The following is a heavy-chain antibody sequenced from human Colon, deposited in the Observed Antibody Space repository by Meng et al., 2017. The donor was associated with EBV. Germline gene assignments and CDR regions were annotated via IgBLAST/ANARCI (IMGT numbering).Heavy chain of an antibody. J-gene: IGHJ4*02. D-gene: IGHD3-22*01. Sequence: QVPGRGSPPALVTPSATLSVACVVSGNSITNHNWWPPVRQPPGKGLDWFGEIPHNGSTAYNPSLKSRVSMSIDKSKNQISLTPTSVTAADTAVYHSLRVSGGYDWGQGTLVTVSS. CDR2: IPHNGST. CDR3: LRVSGGYD. V-gene: IGHV4-4*02. CDR1: GNSITNHNW.